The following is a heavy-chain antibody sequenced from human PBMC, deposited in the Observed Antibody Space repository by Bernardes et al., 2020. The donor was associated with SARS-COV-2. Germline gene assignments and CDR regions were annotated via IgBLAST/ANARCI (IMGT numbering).Heavy chain of an antibody. CDR3: AKDYMEGGATQLFDY. V-gene: IGHV3-23*01. CDR2: INAVGGT. J-gene: IGHJ4*02. D-gene: IGHD3-16*01. Sequence: GGSLRLSCAASGFNFNNYAMSWVRQVRGRGLEWVSGINAVGGTYYADSVKGRFTISTDNSKQMLFLQMKSLRAEDTAIYYCAKDYMEGGATQLFDYWGQGTLVTVSS. CDR1: GFNFNNYA.